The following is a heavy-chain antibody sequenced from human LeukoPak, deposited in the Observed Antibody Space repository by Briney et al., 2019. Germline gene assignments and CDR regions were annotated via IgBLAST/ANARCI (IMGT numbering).Heavy chain of an antibody. CDR1: GFTFTDSH. Sequence: PGGSLRLSCAASGFTFTDSHMAWIRQAPGEGLEWLSYISSSSTDTNYADSVKGRFTISRDNSKNTLYLQMNSLRAEDTAIYYCAKDARRSDGWYFFDHWGQGALVTVSS. CDR3: AKDARRSDGWYFFDH. V-gene: IGHV3-11*05. D-gene: IGHD6-19*01. CDR2: ISSSSTDT. J-gene: IGHJ4*02.